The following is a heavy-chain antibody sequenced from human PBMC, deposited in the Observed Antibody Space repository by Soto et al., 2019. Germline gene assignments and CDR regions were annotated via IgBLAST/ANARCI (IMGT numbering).Heavy chain of an antibody. D-gene: IGHD3-10*01. CDR2: IYYSGST. J-gene: IGHJ6*02. CDR3: ARGSGSDYYYYGMDV. Sequence: PSETLSLTCTVSGGSISSYYWSWIRQPPGKGLEWIGYIYYSGSTNYNPSLKSRVTIPVDTSKNQFSLKLSSVTAADTAVYYCARGSGSDYYYYGMDVWGQGTTVTVSS. CDR1: GGSISSYY. V-gene: IGHV4-59*01.